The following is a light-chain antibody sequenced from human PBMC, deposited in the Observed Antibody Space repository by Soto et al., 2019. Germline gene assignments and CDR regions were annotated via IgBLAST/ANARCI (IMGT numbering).Light chain of an antibody. CDR2: EVS. Sequence: QSALTQPPSASGSPGQSVTISCTGTSSDVGGYNYVSWYQQHPGKAPKVMIYEVSKRPSGVPDRFSGSKSGYTASLTVSGLQAEDEADYYCSSYAGSNNLLFGGGTKLTVL. J-gene: IGLJ2*01. V-gene: IGLV2-8*01. CDR1: SSDVGGYNY. CDR3: SSYAGSNNLL.